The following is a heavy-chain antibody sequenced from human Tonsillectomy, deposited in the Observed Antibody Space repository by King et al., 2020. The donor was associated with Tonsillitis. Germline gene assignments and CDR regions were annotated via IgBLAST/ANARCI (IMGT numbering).Heavy chain of an antibody. CDR1: GFTFSSYS. CDR2: ISSSSSTI. D-gene: IGHD5-18*01. J-gene: IGHJ4*02. CDR3: ARDPGGGDSSEASYDLDY. V-gene: IGHV3-48*04. Sequence: VQLVESGGGLVQPGGSLRLSCAASGFTFSSYSMNWVRQAPGKGLEWVSYISSSSSTIYYADSVKGRFTISRDNAKNSLYLQMNRLRAEDSAVYYCARDPGGGDSSEASYDLDYWGQGTLVTVSA.